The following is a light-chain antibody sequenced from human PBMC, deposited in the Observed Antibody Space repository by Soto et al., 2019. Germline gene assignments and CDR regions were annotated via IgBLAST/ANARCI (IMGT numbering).Light chain of an antibody. CDR1: QSINTY. CDR3: QQRSTWPPYT. Sequence: EIVLTQSPDTLSLSPGERATLSCRASQSINTYLTWYQQKPGQAPRLLIYDASNRATGIPARFSGSGSGTDFTLTISSLEPEDFAVYYCQQRSTWPPYTFGQGTKLEIK. J-gene: IGKJ2*01. V-gene: IGKV3-11*01. CDR2: DAS.